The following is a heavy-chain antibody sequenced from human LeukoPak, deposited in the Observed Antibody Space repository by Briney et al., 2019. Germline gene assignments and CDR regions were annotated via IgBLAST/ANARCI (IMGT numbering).Heavy chain of an antibody. CDR1: GYTFTGYY. Sequence: GASVKVSCTASGYTFTGYYMHWVRQAPGQGLEWVGRINPNSGGTNYAQKFQGRVTMTRDTSISTAYMELSRLRSDDTAVYYCARGLIAVAGIFDYWGQGTLVTVSS. V-gene: IGHV1-2*06. CDR3: ARGLIAVAGIFDY. D-gene: IGHD6-19*01. J-gene: IGHJ4*02. CDR2: INPNSGGT.